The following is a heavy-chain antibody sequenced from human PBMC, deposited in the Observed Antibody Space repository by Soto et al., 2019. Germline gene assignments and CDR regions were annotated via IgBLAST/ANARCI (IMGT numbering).Heavy chain of an antibody. D-gene: IGHD7-27*01. J-gene: IGHJ6*02. CDR3: ARDTWGGYFDYYALDV. Sequence: QVQLVESGGGLVKPGGSLRLSCAASGFTFSDYYMSWIRQAPGKGLEWVSYISSSGSTIYYADSVKGRFTISRDNAKNXLKLQMNSLRAGATAVYYCARDTWGGYFDYYALDVWGQGTTVTVSS. CDR2: ISSSGSTI. V-gene: IGHV3-11*01. CDR1: GFTFSDYY.